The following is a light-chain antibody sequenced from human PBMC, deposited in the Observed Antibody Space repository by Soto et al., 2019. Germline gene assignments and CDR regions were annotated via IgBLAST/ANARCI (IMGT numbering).Light chain of an antibody. Sequence: DIQMTQSPSTVSAYVGDSVTITCRASQSITTWLAWYQQRPGKAPKLLIYDVSSLQSGVPSRFSGSGSGTEFTLTISSLQPDDFAVYYCQQRSDWPLTFGQGTRLEIK. CDR2: DVS. J-gene: IGKJ5*01. CDR3: QQRSDWPLT. CDR1: QSITTW. V-gene: IGKV1-5*01.